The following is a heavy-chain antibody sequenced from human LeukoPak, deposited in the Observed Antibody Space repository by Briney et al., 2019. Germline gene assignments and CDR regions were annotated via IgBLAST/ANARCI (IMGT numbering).Heavy chain of an antibody. J-gene: IGHJ4*02. Sequence: GGSLRLSCAASGFTFSTYEMNWVRQAPGKGLEWVSYISSDGGTIKYADSVKGRFTISRDNSKNTLYLQLNSLRAEDTAVYYCAKGAGNFDWSYHDYWGQGTLVTVSS. V-gene: IGHV3-48*03. D-gene: IGHD3-9*01. CDR1: GFTFSTYE. CDR3: AKGAGNFDWSYHDY. CDR2: ISSDGGTI.